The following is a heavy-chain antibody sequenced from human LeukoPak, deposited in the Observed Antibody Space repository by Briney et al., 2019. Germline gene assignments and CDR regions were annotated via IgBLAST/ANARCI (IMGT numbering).Heavy chain of an antibody. CDR2: IRYDGSNK. V-gene: IGHV3-30*02. Sequence: GGSLRLYCAASGFTFSSYGMHWVRQAPGKGLEWVAFIRYDGSNKYYADSVKGRFTISRDNSKNTLYLQMNSLRAEDTAVYYCASDEWSGYSPGYMDVWGKGTTVTVSS. CDR3: ASDEWSGYSPGYMDV. D-gene: IGHD3-3*01. J-gene: IGHJ6*03. CDR1: GFTFSSYG.